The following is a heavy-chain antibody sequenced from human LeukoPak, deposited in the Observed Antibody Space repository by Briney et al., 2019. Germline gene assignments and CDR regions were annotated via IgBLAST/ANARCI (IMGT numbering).Heavy chain of an antibody. CDR1: GFTSSSYD. D-gene: IGHD6-19*01. CDR2: ICSGGVT. V-gene: IGHV3-13*01. J-gene: IGHJ4*02. Sequence: RRSPRLSCAAPGFTSSSYDMLWVRHATRRGLEWVSAICSGGVTSYTGSVQGRFTISRERAKTTSYLQMNSLSAEATAVYFCTRAVAGTDEIDSWGGETVVGVRS. CDR3: TRAVAGTDEIDS.